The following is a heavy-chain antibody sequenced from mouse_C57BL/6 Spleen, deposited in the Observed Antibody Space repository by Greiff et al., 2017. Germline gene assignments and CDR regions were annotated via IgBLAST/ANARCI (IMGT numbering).Heavy chain of an antibody. D-gene: IGHD1-1*01. J-gene: IGHJ3*01. CDR3: ARDYGSSYLETWFAY. CDR1: GYTFTSYG. Sequence: QVQLQQSGAELARPGASVKLSCKASGYTFTSYGISWVKQRTGQGLEWIGEIYPRSGNTYYNEKFKGKATLTADKSSSTAYMELRSLTSEDSAVYFFARDYGSSYLETWFAYWGQGTLVTVSA. CDR2: IYPRSGNT. V-gene: IGHV1-81*01.